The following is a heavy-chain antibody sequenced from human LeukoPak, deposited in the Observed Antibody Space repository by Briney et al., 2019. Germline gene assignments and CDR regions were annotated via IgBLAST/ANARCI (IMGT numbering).Heavy chain of an antibody. Sequence: GGSLRLSCAASGFTFSICSMNWVRQAPGKGLEWVSSISSSSSYIYYADSVKGRFTISRDNAKNSLYLQMNSLRAEDTAVYYCARDLRVVAYFDPWGQGTLVAVSS. CDR3: ARDLRVVAYFDP. V-gene: IGHV3-21*01. D-gene: IGHD3-10*01. CDR1: GFTFSICS. J-gene: IGHJ5*02. CDR2: ISSSSSYI.